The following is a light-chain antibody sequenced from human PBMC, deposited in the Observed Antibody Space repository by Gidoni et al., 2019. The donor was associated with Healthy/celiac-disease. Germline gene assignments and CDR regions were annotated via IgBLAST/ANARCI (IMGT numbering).Light chain of an antibody. CDR3: QQYGSSQIT. CDR1: QSVSSSY. CDR2: GAS. J-gene: IGKJ5*01. Sequence: IVLTQSPGTLSLSPGERATLSCRASQSVSSSYLAWYQQKPGQAPRLLIYGASSRATGIPDRFSGSGSGTAFTLTISRLAPEDFAVYYCQQYGSSQITFGQGTRLEIK. V-gene: IGKV3-20*01.